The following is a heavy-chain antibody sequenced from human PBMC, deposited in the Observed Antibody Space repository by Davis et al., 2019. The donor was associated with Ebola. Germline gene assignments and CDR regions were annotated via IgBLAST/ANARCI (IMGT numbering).Heavy chain of an antibody. V-gene: IGHV3-9*01. CDR2: ISWNSGSI. CDR1: GFTFDDYA. D-gene: IGHD6-13*01. CDR3: AKGGSSWSRFDY. Sequence: SLKISCAASGFTFDDYAMHWVRQAPGKGLEWVSGISWNSGSIGYADSAKGRFTISRDNSKNTLYLQMNSLRSDDTALYYCAKGGSSWSRFDYWGRGTLVTVSA. J-gene: IGHJ4*02.